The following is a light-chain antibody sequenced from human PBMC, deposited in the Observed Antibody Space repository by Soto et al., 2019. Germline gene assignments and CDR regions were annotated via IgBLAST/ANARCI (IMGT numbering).Light chain of an antibody. Sequence: DIQMTQSPASLSASVGDRVTLTCRASQGISNYLAWYQQKPGKVPKLLIYAASTLQSGVPSRFSGSGSGTDFTITISSLQPEDVETYYCQKYNSAPRTFGQGTKVEIK. CDR1: QGISNY. CDR3: QKYNSAPRT. CDR2: AAS. J-gene: IGKJ1*01. V-gene: IGKV1-27*01.